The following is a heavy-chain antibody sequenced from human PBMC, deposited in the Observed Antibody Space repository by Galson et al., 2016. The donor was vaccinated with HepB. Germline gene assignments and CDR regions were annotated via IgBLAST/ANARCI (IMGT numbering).Heavy chain of an antibody. CDR3: ARRSSGLDY. CDR1: GYSFTTYW. Sequence: QSGAEVKKPGESLKISCKGSGYSFTTYWITWVRQMPGKGLEWMGIIFPVDSDTRYSPSFQGQVTISADKSTRTAYLQWSSLKASDSAIFYCARRSSGLDYWGQGTLVSVSS. J-gene: IGHJ4*02. CDR2: IFPVDSDT. V-gene: IGHV5-51*01.